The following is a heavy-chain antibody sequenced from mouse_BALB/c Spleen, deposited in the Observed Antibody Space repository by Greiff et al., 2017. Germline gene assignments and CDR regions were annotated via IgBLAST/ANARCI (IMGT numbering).Heavy chain of an antibody. CDR3: ARSGYGIYAMDY. CDR2: IDPSDSYT. V-gene: IGHV1-69*02. Sequence: VQLQQPGAELVKPGASVKLSCKASGYTFTSYWMHWVKQRPGQGLEWIGEIDPSDSYTNYNQKFKGKATLTVDKSSSTAYMQLSSLTSEDSAVYYCARSGYGIYAMDYWGQGTSVTVSS. CDR1: GYTFTSYW. J-gene: IGHJ4*01. D-gene: IGHD2-10*02.